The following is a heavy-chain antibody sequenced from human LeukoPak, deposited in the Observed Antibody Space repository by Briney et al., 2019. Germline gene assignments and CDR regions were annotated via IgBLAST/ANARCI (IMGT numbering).Heavy chain of an antibody. J-gene: IGHJ4*02. V-gene: IGHV3-21*01. CDR2: LYSSNDYI. Sequence: GGSLRLSCAPSGFTFCSHMVTCVRAAPGKGLEWVSPLYSSNDYIYYANSVKGRFTISRDNAKNSLYLQMNSLTVADTAVYYCAREGNCAGTTCHFDFWGQGTLVTVSS. CDR3: AREGNCAGTTCHFDF. CDR1: GFTFCSHM. D-gene: IGHD2-2*01.